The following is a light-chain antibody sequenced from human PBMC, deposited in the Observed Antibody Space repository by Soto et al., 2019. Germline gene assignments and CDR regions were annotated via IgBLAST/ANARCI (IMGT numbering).Light chain of an antibody. Sequence: QSALTQPASVSGSPGQSIAISCTGTSSDVGGYHFVSWYQQHPGKAPKLMIYDVNIRPSGVSDRFSGSKSGNTASLTISGLQAEDEADYYCCSYAGSSTRVIFGGGTKLTVL. CDR2: DVN. CDR3: CSYAGSSTRVI. J-gene: IGLJ2*01. CDR1: SSDVGGYHF. V-gene: IGLV2-14*03.